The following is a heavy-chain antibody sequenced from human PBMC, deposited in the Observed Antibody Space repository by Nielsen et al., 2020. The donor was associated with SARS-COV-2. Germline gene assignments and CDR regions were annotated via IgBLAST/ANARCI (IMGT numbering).Heavy chain of an antibody. CDR3: ARDGALRFLEWSLYRDYYYGMDV. V-gene: IGHV1-3*01. Sequence: ASVKVSCKASGYTFTSYAMHWVRQAPGQRLEWIGWINAGNGNTKYSQKFQGRVTITRDTSASTAYMELSSLRSEDTAVYYCARDGALRFLEWSLYRDYYYGMDVWGQGTTVTVSS. CDR2: INAGNGNT. CDR1: GYTFTSYA. D-gene: IGHD3-3*01. J-gene: IGHJ6*02.